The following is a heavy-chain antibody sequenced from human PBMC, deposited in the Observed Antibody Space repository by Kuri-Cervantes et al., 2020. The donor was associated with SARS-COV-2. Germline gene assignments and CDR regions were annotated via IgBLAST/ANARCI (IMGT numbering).Heavy chain of an antibody. CDR3: ARDGGSTSTNWFDP. D-gene: IGHD2-2*01. V-gene: IGHV4-34*01. Sequence: GSLRLSCAVYGGSFSGYYWSWIRQPPGKGLEWIGEINHSGSTNYNPSLKSRVTISVDKSKNQFSLKLSSVTAADTAVYYCARDGGSTSTNWFDPWGQGTLVTVSS. CDR1: GGSFSGYY. CDR2: INHSGST. J-gene: IGHJ5*02.